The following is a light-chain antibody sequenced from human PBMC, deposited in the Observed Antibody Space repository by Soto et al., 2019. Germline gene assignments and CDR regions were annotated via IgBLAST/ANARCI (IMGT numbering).Light chain of an antibody. Sequence: VLTQSPATLSFSPSEIGTLSCRSSQSVRSKYLAWYQQKPGQAPRLLIYDASTRATGIPDRVTGSGSGTDFTLTISRLEPEDFAVYSCHQYGRSPRTCGKGQRRAIK. J-gene: IGKJ5*01. CDR2: DAS. V-gene: IGKV3-20*01. CDR3: HQYGRSPRT. CDR1: QSVRSKY.